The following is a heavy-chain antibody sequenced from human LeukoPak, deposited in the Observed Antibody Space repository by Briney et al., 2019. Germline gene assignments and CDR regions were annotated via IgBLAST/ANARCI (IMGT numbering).Heavy chain of an antibody. V-gene: IGHV4-39*07. CDR2: IYYSGST. CDR1: RGSISSSSYY. Sequence: SETLSLTCTVSRGSISSSSYYWGGIRQPPGKGLEWSGSIYYSGSTYSNPSLKSRVTISVDTSKNKFSLKLSSVTAADTAVYYCARGWELLSYWGQGTLVTVSS. J-gene: IGHJ4*02. D-gene: IGHD1-26*01. CDR3: ARGWELLSY.